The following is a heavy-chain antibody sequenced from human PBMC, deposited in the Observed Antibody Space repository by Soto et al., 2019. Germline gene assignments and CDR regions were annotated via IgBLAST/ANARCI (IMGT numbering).Heavy chain of an antibody. Sequence: PGESLKISCKGSGDRFDRYWIGWVRQMPGKGLEWTGIINPSDSRTKYSPSFQGQVTISADKSINTAYLQWSSLKASDSAMYYCAAHSVGSRGKYKWYALDYLGQGTLVTVSS. CDR3: AAHSVGSRGKYKWYALDY. J-gene: IGHJ4*02. V-gene: IGHV5-51*01. CDR1: GDRFDRYW. D-gene: IGHD1-1*01. CDR2: INPSDSRT.